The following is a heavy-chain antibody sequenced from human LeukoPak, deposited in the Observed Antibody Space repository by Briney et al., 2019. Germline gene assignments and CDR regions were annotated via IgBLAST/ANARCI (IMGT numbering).Heavy chain of an antibody. D-gene: IGHD6-13*01. V-gene: IGHV1-8*02. J-gene: IGHJ4*02. Sequence: ASVKVSCKASGYTFTSYYMHWVRQAPGQGLEWMGWMNPNSGNTGYAQKFQGRVTMTRNTSISTAYMELSSLRSEDTAVYYCARVPRLIAAAGTDYWGQGTLVTVSS. CDR2: MNPNSGNT. CDR1: GYTFTSYY. CDR3: ARVPRLIAAAGTDY.